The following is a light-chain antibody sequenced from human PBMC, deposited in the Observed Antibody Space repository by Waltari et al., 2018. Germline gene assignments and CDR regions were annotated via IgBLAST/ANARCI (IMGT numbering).Light chain of an antibody. V-gene: IGLV3-10*01. Sequence: SYELTQPPSVSVSPGQTASITCSGHSLSTKYSYWYHQKSGQPPVLVIFEDSKRPSGIPGRISGSSSGTMATLTLSGAQLEDEGDYYCLSPDSSGTYVVFGGGTKLTVL. CDR3: LSPDSSGTYVV. J-gene: IGLJ2*01. CDR2: EDS. CDR1: SLSTKY.